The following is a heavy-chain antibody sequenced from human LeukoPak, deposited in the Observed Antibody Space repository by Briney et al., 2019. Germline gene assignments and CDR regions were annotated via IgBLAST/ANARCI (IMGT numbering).Heavy chain of an antibody. CDR1: GFTFSTYA. V-gene: IGHV3-23*01. J-gene: IGHJ4*02. D-gene: IGHD4-17*01. Sequence: GGSLRLSCAASGFTFSTYAMNWVRQAPGKGLEWVSGIIGNAGRTYYADSVKGRFTISRDNSKNTLYLQMNSLRAEDTAVYYCARAYGDYLGDYFDYWGQGTLVTVSS. CDR2: IIGNAGRT. CDR3: ARAYGDYLGDYFDY.